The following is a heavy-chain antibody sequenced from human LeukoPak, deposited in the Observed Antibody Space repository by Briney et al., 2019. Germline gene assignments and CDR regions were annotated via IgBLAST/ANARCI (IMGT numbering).Heavy chain of an antibody. J-gene: IGHJ6*03. Sequence: GASVKVSCKAPGYTFTGYYLHWVRQAPGQGLEWMGWINPNSGGTNYAQKFQGRVTMTRDTSISTAYMELSRLRSDDTAVYYCARGPVTYYYYMDVWGKGTTVTVSS. CDR3: ARGPVTYYYYMDV. CDR1: GYTFTGYY. D-gene: IGHD4-11*01. V-gene: IGHV1-2*02. CDR2: INPNSGGT.